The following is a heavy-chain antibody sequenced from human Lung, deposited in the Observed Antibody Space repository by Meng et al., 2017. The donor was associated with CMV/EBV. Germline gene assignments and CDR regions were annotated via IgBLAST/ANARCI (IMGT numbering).Heavy chain of an antibody. D-gene: IGHD2-15*01. J-gene: IGHJ4*02. V-gene: IGHV3-9*03. Sequence: SLKISCAASGFTFADYAMHWVRQVPGKGLEWVTGIHWNSVSRDYVDSVKGRFTISRDNAKNSLYLQMNSLRVEDMALYYCAKDIKHALTYSFDYWGQGTXVTVSS. CDR3: AKDIKHALTYSFDY. CDR1: GFTFADYA. CDR2: IHWNSVSR.